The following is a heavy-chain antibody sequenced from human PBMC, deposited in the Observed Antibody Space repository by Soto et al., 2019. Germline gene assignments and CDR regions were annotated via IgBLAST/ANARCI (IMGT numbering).Heavy chain of an antibody. CDR3: ARGVDAGVDV. CDR2: MSPNSGAT. V-gene: IGHV1-8*01. Sequence: QVQLVQSGAEVTKPGASVKVSCKASGYTFTSYDINWVRQATGQGLVWMGWMSPNSGATGYAQKLQGRVTMTRDTSISTAYMELSNLRSEDTAIYYCARGVDAGVDVWGQGSTVNVAS. D-gene: IGHD1-1*01. CDR1: GYTFTSYD. J-gene: IGHJ6*02.